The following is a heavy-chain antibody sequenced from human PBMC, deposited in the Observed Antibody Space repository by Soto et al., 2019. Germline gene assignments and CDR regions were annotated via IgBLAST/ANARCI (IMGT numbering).Heavy chain of an antibody. V-gene: IGHV4-30-2*01. J-gene: IGHJ3*02. CDR3: ARVTGTTSYYAFDI. D-gene: IGHD1-7*01. CDR2: IYHSGST. Sequence: SDTLYLTCAFSCGSIISGGYSWSWIRQPPGKGLEWIGYIYHSGSTYYNPSLKSRVTISVDRSKNQFSLKLSSVTAADTAVYYCARVTGTTSYYAFDIWGQGTMVTVSS. CDR1: CGSIISGGYS.